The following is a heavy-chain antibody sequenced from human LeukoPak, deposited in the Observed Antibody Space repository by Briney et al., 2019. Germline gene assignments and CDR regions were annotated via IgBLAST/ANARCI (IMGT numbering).Heavy chain of an antibody. CDR2: IYYSGRT. CDR1: GGSISTYY. V-gene: IGHV4-59*01. Sequence: SETLSLTCTVSGGSISTYYWNWIRQPPGKGLEWIGYIYYSGRTNYNPSLKSRVSISIDTSKNQFSLKLSSVTAADTAFYYCARGRSGHGGLDYWGQGTLVTVSS. CDR3: ARGRSGHGGLDY. J-gene: IGHJ4*02. D-gene: IGHD3-10*01.